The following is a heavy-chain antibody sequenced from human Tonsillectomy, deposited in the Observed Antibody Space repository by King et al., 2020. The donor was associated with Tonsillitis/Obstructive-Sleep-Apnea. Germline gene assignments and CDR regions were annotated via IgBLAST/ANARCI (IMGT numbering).Heavy chain of an antibody. CDR3: ARAGYSGYDFDYYYYMDV. D-gene: IGHD5-12*01. Sequence: VQLVESGGDLVQAGGSLRLSCAASGLAFSSYSLNWVRHAPGKGLEWLSYISSISSTIYYAYSLKGRFTISSDNAKRSLYLQMNSPSDEDTAVYYCARAGYSGYDFDYYYYMDVWGKGTTVTVSS. J-gene: IGHJ6*03. CDR2: ISSISSTI. CDR1: GLAFSSYS. V-gene: IGHV3-48*02.